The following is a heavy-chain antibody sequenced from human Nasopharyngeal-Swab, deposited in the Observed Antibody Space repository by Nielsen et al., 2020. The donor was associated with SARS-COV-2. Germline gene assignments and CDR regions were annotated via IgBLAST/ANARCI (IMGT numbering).Heavy chain of an antibody. CDR1: GDSISSSGYY. D-gene: IGHD5-18*01. V-gene: IGHV4-39*07. CDR3: ARVVPARVTFDY. J-gene: IGHJ4*02. Sequence: SETLSLTCSVSGDSISSSGYYWGWVRQPPGKGLEWIGRLYYTGDTYYNPSLRGRVTLSADTSKNQVSLKLSSVTAADTAIYYCARVVPARVTFDYWGQGLLVTVSS. CDR2: LYYTGDT.